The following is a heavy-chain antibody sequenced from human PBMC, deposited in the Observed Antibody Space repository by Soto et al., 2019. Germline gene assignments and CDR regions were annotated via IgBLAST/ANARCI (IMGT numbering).Heavy chain of an antibody. Sequence: GSLRLSCAASGFTFSSYWMHWVRQAPGKGLVWVSRINSDGSTTGYADSVKGRFTISRDNAKNTLYLQMNSLRAYDMSVYYCPNQFAYSGQGTLVTVSS. CDR2: INSDGSTT. J-gene: IGHJ4*02. V-gene: IGHV3-74*01. CDR3: PNQFAY. CDR1: GFTFSSYW.